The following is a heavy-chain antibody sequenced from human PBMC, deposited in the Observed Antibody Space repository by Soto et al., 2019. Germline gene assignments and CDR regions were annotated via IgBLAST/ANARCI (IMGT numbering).Heavy chain of an antibody. CDR1: GYTFTSYG. Sequence: ASVKVSCKASGYTFTSYGISWVRQAPGQGLEWMGWISAYNGNTNYAQKLQGRVTMTTDTSTSTAYMELRSLRSDDTAVYYCARVPSAPLIAAAGHSWFDPWGQGTRVTVSS. J-gene: IGHJ5*02. D-gene: IGHD6-13*01. CDR3: ARVPSAPLIAAAGHSWFDP. V-gene: IGHV1-18*01. CDR2: ISAYNGNT.